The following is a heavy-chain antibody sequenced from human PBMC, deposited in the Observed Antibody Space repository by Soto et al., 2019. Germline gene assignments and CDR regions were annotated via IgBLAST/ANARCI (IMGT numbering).Heavy chain of an antibody. CDR2: ITPMFGIP. J-gene: IGHJ4*02. CDR1: GGTFSSYT. CDR3: ARDGTLYDSRAYYYLY. D-gene: IGHD3-22*01. V-gene: IGHV1-69*13. Sequence: AASVKVSCKASGGTFSSYTINWVRQAPGQGLEWMGGITPMFGIPNYAQKFRGRVTITADESTSTAYMELSSLRSEDTAIYFCARDGTLYDSRAYYYLYWGQGTLVTVSS.